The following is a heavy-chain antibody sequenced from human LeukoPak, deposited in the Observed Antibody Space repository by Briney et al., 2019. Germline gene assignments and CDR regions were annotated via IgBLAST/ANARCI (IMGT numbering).Heavy chain of an antibody. CDR1: GFIFSNYD. J-gene: IGHJ4*02. D-gene: IGHD3-10*01. V-gene: IGHV3-30*02. CDR2: IRYDGTNR. CDR3: AKRPPGSGLDY. Sequence: GGSLRLSCATSGFIFSNYDMHWIRQAPGKGLEWVAFIRYDGTNRNYADSVQGRFTISRDNSKNTLYLQMTSLRVHDTALYYCAKRPPGSGLDYWGQGTLVTVSS.